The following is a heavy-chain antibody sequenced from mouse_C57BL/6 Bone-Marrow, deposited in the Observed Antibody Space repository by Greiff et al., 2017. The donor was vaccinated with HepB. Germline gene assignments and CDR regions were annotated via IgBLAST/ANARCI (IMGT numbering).Heavy chain of an antibody. CDR2: ISSGSSTI. CDR1: GFTFSDYG. D-gene: IGHD2-5*01. CDR3: ARQSNYLYFDV. J-gene: IGHJ1*03. V-gene: IGHV5-17*01. Sequence: DVKLVESGGGLVKPGGSLKLSCAASGFTFSDYGMHWVRQAPEKGLEWVAYISSGSSTIYYADTVKGRFTISRDNAKNTLFLQMTSLRSEDTAMYYCARQSNYLYFDVWGTGTTVTVSS.